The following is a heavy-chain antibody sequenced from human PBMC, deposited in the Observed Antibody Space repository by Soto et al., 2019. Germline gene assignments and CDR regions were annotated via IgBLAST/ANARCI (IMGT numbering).Heavy chain of an antibody. Sequence: VTLKESGPVLVKPTETLTLTCAVSGFSLSNTLMGVSWIRQPPGKALEWLGNIFSTDETSYTTSLKDRLTISRDTAKSQVVLTMTNMDPADTATYYCAREMVKSLLTWFDPWGQGILVTVSS. V-gene: IGHV2-26*01. CDR1: GFSLSNTLMG. D-gene: IGHD2-8*01. J-gene: IGHJ5*02. CDR3: AREMVKSLLTWFDP. CDR2: IFSTDET.